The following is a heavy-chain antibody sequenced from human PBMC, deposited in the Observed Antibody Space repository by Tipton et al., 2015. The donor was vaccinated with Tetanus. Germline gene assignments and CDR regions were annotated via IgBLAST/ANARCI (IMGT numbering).Heavy chain of an antibody. V-gene: IGHV4-59*01. CDR1: GGSISSYY. CDR3: ARGGRYDYGVQGWFDP. Sequence: TLSLTCTVSGGSISSYYWSWIRQPPGKELEGIGYIYYSGGTNYNPSLKSRVTISVDTSKNQFSLKLSSVTAADTAVYYCARGGRYDYGVQGWFDPWGQGTLVTVSS. D-gene: IGHD4-17*01. J-gene: IGHJ5*02. CDR2: IYYSGGT.